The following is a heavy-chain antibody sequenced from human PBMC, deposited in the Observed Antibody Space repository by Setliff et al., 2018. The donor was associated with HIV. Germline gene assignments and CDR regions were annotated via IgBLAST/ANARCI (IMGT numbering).Heavy chain of an antibody. CDR3: ARARGGCSGGSCPAHHYYYYMDV. J-gene: IGHJ6*03. V-gene: IGHV4-31*01. Sequence: PSETLSLTCNVSGGPISSGGYYWSWIRQHPGKGLEWIGYIYYSGSTYYNPSLKSLGTISVDTSKNQFSLKLSSVTAADTAVYYCARARGGCSGGSCPAHHYYYYMDVWGKGTTVTV. CDR2: IYYSGST. D-gene: IGHD2-15*01. CDR1: GGPISSGGYY.